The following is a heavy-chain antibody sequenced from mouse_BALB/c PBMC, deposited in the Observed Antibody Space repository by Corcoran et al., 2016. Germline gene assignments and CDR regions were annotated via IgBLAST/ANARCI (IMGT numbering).Heavy chain of an antibody. CDR2: SSCYNGAN. Sequence: LVKTGASVKISCKASGYSFTGYYMHWCKQSHGKSLKWIAYSSCYNGANSYNRKFKGKTTLTVDTSSSTAYLQFNSLTSEDSAVYYCASSYYDSFYALVYWGQGTSVTASS. D-gene: IGHD2-4*01. V-gene: IGHV1S34*01. J-gene: IGHJ4*01. CDR3: ASSYYDSFYALVY. CDR1: GYSFTGYY.